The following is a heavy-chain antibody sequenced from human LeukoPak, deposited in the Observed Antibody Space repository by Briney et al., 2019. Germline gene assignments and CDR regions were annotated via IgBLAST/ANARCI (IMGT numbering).Heavy chain of an antibody. Sequence: PGGSLRLSCAASGFTFSSYAMHWVRQAPGKGLEWVAVISYDGSDKYYADSVKGRFTISRDNSKNTLYLQMNSLRAEDTAVYYCARDHCSSTSCSDHYFDYWGQGTLVTVSS. CDR1: GFTFSSYA. CDR2: ISYDGSDK. CDR3: ARDHCSSTSCSDHYFDY. D-gene: IGHD2-2*01. V-gene: IGHV3-30-3*01. J-gene: IGHJ4*02.